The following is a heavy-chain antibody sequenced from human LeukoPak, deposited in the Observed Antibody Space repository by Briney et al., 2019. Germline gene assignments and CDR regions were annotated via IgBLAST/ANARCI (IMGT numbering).Heavy chain of an antibody. V-gene: IGHV4-4*02. CDR3: ARGGNYWPQWWFDP. Sequence: SETLSLTCAVSGGSISSSNWWSWVRQPPGKGLEWIGYIYYTGSTSYNPSLKSRVTMSLDASKNQFSLELNSVTPADTAVYYCARGGNYWPQWWFDPWGRGTLVSVSS. CDR1: GGSISSSNW. D-gene: IGHD1-26*01. CDR2: IYYTGST. J-gene: IGHJ5*02.